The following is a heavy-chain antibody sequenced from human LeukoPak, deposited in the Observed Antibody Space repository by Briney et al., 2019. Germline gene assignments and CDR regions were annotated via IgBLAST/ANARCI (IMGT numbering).Heavy chain of an antibody. Sequence: GGSLRLSCAASGFTFSDYYMSWVRQAPGKGLEWVANIKQDGSEKYYVDSVKGRFTISRDNAKNSLYLQMNRLRVEDTAVYYCARIRFGESYAPKSYYYYYMDVWGIGTTVTISS. CDR2: IKQDGSEK. V-gene: IGHV3-7*01. J-gene: IGHJ6*03. D-gene: IGHD3-10*01. CDR1: GFTFSDYY. CDR3: ARIRFGESYAPKSYYYYYMDV.